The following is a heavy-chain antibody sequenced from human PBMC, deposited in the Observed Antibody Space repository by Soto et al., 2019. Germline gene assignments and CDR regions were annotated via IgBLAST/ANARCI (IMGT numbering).Heavy chain of an antibody. V-gene: IGHV1-18*04. J-gene: IGHJ4*02. D-gene: IGHD2-21*02. Sequence: ASVKVSCKASGYTFTSYGISWVRQAPGQGLEWMGWISAYNGNTNYAQKLQGRVTMTTDTSTSTAYMEPRSLRSDDTAVYYCARDGFRVTAITHYFDYWGQGTLVTVSS. CDR3: ARDGFRVTAITHYFDY. CDR1: GYTFTSYG. CDR2: ISAYNGNT.